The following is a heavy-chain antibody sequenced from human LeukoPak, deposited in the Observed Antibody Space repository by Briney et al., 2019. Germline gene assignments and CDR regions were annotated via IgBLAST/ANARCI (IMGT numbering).Heavy chain of an antibody. V-gene: IGHV4-39*07. CDR3: ARSSGTGFEY. CDR1: GGSISSRNYY. D-gene: IGHD3-10*01. J-gene: IGHJ4*02. CDR2: ISYTGSI. Sequence: SETLSLTCTVSGGSISSRNYYWAWIRQPPGKGLDWIGSISYTGSIFYNPSLKSRVTISVDTSKNQFSLKLSSVTAADTAVYYCARSSGTGFEYWGQGTLVTVSS.